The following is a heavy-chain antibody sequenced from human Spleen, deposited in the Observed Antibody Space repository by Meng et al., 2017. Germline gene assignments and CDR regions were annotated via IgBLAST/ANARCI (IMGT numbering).Heavy chain of an antibody. CDR2: LGAHDGDT. D-gene: IGHD3-10*01. J-gene: IGHJ4*02. V-gene: IGHV1-18*01. CDR1: DYTFTGYG. Sequence: QVQLVHSGAEVKKPGASVKVSCKASDYTFTGYGVSWVRQAPGQGLEWMAWLGAHDGDTSHAPKFQGRVTVSADRPTATAYMELRSLRSDDTAVYYCARGTPGRSYSDYWGQGTLVTVSS. CDR3: ARGTPGRSYSDY.